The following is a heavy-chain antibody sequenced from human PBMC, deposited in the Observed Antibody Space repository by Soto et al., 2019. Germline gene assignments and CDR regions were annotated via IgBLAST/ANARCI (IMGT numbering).Heavy chain of an antibody. CDR2: IGGSGGST. CDR1: GFTFSNYV. CDR3: VKYGGVAARPTYYYGMDV. J-gene: IGHJ6*02. V-gene: IGHV3-23*01. Sequence: EVQLLESGGGLVQPGGSLRLSCAASGFTFSNYVMSWVRQVPGKGLEWVSDIGGSGGSTNYADSVKGRFTISRDNPKNTLYLQMNSLRAEDTAVYYCVKYGGVAARPTYYYGMDVWGQGTRVTVSS. D-gene: IGHD6-6*01.